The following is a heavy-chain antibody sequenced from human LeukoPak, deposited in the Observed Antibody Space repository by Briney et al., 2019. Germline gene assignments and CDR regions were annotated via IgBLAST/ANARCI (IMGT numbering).Heavy chain of an antibody. CDR1: GYSFTSYW. Sequence: GESLKISCKGSGYSFTSYWIGWVRQMPGKGLEWMGIIYPGDSGTRYSPSFQGQVTISADKSISTAYLQWSSLKASDTAMYYCAXXXSVTFSGRYPPRWFDPWGQGTLVTVSS. CDR2: IYPGDSGT. CDR3: AXXXSVTFSGRYPPRWFDP. V-gene: IGHV5-51*01. D-gene: IGHD2-15*01. J-gene: IGHJ5*02.